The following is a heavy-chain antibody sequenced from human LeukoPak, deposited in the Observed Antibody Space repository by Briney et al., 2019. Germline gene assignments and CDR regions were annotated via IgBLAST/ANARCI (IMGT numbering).Heavy chain of an antibody. CDR3: ARSLGIGSWVKYY. CDR2: INAGNGNT. D-gene: IGHD7-27*01. J-gene: IGHJ4*02. Sequence: ASVRVSCKASGYTFTSYAMHWVRQAPGQRLEWMGWINAGNGNTKYSQKFQGRVTITRDTSASTAYMELSSLRSEDTAVYYCARSLGIGSWVKYYWGQGTLVTVSS. CDR1: GYTFTSYA. V-gene: IGHV1-3*01.